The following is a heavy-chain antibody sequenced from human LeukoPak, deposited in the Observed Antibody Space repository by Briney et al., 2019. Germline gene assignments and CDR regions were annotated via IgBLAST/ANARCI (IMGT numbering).Heavy chain of an antibody. CDR3: ARDGPTCGGDCYYAFDI. Sequence: GGSLRLSCAASGFTFSSYWMSWVRQAPGKGLEWVANITQDGSEKYYVDSVKGRFAISRDNAKNSLYLQMNSLRAEDTAVYYCARDGPTCGGDCYYAFDIWGQGTMVTVSS. V-gene: IGHV3-7*01. J-gene: IGHJ3*02. CDR2: ITQDGSEK. CDR1: GFTFSSYW. D-gene: IGHD2-21*02.